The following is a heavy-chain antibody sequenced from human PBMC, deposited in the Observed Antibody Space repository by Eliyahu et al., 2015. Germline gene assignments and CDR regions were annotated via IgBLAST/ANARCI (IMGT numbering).Heavy chain of an antibody. D-gene: IGHD4-17*01. Sequence: QVQLQESGPGLVKASXTLSLTXTVXGXSISTXYWXWIRQPPGKGLEWIGYIYFSGSTEYNPSLKSRVTISVDTSKNQFSLKLSSVTAADTAVYYCAKNGDYYYYGMDVWGQGTTVTVSS. CDR2: IYFSGST. CDR3: AKNGDYYYYGMDV. J-gene: IGHJ6*02. CDR1: GXSISTXY. V-gene: IGHV4-59*01.